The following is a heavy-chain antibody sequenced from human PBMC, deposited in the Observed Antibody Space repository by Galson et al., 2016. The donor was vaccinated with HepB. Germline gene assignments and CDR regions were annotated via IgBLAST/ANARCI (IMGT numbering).Heavy chain of an antibody. Sequence: SVKVSCKASGYTFTKYALHWVRQAPGQRLEWMGCIKAGNGETKYSQKFQGRVNLTRDTSASTAYMQLSSLRSEDTAVYYCARSWSGYYGNWIDPWGQGTLVTVSS. V-gene: IGHV1-3*01. CDR1: GYTFTKYA. CDR2: IKAGNGET. CDR3: ARSWSGYYGNWIDP. J-gene: IGHJ5*02. D-gene: IGHD3-3*01.